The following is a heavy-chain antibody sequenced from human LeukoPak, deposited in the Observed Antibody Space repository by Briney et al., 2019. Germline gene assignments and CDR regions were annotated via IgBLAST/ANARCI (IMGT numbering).Heavy chain of an antibody. D-gene: IGHD1-26*01. CDR2: IYYSGST. CDR3: GGSYAKVGATLFDY. CDR1: GGSISSYY. J-gene: IGHJ4*02. Sequence: SETLSLTCTVSGGSISSYYWSWIRQPPGKGLEWIGYIYYSGSTNYNPSLKSRVTISVDTSKNQFSLKLSSVTAADTAVYYCGGSYAKVGATLFDYWGQGTLVTVSS. V-gene: IGHV4-59*01.